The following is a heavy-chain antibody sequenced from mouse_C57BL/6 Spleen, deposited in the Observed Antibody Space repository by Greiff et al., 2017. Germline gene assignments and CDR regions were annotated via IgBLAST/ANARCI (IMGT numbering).Heavy chain of an antibody. CDR1: GYTFTSYW. CDR2: IHPNSGST. V-gene: IGHV1-64*01. D-gene: IGHD1-1*01. J-gene: IGHJ1*03. CDR3: ATSTVVATDWYFDV. Sequence: QVQLQQPGAELVKPGASVKLSCKASGYTFTSYWMHWVKQRPGQGLEWIGMIHPNSGSTNYNEKFKSKATLTVDKSSSTAYMQLSSLTSEDSAVYDCATSTVVATDWYFDVWGTGTTVTVSS.